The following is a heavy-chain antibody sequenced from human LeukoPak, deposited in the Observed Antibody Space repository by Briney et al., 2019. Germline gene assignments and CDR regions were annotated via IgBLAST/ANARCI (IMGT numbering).Heavy chain of an antibody. CDR1: GYTFTSYY. CDR3: AREGVDTSMSLVG. D-gene: IGHD5-18*01. V-gene: IGHV1-46*01. Sequence: ASVQVSCKASGYTFTSYYMHWVRQAPGQGLEWMGIINPSGGSTSYAQKFQGRVTMTRDKSTRTVYMECSRLRSGGTAVYYCAREGVDTSMSLVGWGQGTLVTISS. J-gene: IGHJ4*02. CDR2: INPSGGST.